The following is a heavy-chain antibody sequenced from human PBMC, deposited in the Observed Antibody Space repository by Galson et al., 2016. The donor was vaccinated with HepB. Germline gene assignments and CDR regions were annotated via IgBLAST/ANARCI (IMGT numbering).Heavy chain of an antibody. D-gene: IGHD2-15*01. V-gene: IGHV3-7*03. Sequence: SLRLSCAASGFTFSSYWMNWVRQAPGKGLQWVANINKDGSEINYVDSLKGRFTISRDIAKNSLYLQMNSLRAEDTAVYYCAGGPGWTEDYWGQGTLVTVSS. CDR3: AGGPGWTEDY. CDR1: GFTFSSYW. CDR2: INKDGSEI. J-gene: IGHJ4*02.